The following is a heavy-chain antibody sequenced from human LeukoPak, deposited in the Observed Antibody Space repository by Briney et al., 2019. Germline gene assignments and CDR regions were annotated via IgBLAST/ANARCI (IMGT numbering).Heavy chain of an antibody. CDR2: MYYSGST. Sequence: PSETLSLTCTVSGGSISSSDSYWGWIRQPPGKGLEWIGSMYYSGSTYYNPSLKSRVTISVDTSKSQFSLKLNSVTAADTAVYYCARHPPRDCSSSSCYKRWFDPWGQGTLVTVSS. D-gene: IGHD2-2*02. J-gene: IGHJ5*02. CDR3: ARHPPRDCSSSSCYKRWFDP. CDR1: GGSISSSDSY. V-gene: IGHV4-39*01.